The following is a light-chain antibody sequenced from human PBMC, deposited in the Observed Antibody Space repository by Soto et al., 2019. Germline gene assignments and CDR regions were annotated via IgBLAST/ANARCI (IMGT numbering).Light chain of an antibody. Sequence: DIQMTQSPSTLSASVGDRVTITCRASQSIGRWLAWYQQKPGKAPKVLIYDASTLESGVPPRFSGTGSETEFTLTISSLQPDDSATYFCQQYDSYSAVTFXPGTKVDIK. CDR1: QSIGRW. J-gene: IGKJ3*01. CDR2: DAS. V-gene: IGKV1-5*01. CDR3: QQYDSYSAVT.